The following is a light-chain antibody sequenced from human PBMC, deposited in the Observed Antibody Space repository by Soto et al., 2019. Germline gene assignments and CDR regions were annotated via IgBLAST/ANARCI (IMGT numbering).Light chain of an antibody. CDR2: DAS. Sequence: DIQMTQSPSTLSASVGDRVTITCRASQSISTWLAWYQQKPGKAPKLLIYDASSLQSGVPSRFSGHGSGTDFTLTISSLQPDDFATYYCHSYNSIPRTFGQGTKVDIK. CDR1: QSISTW. V-gene: IGKV1-5*01. CDR3: HSYNSIPRT. J-gene: IGKJ1*01.